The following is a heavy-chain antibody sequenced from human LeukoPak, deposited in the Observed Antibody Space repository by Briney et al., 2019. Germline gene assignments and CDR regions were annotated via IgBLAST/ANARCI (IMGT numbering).Heavy chain of an antibody. CDR3: ARDFTDPSAGPILHVDAFDI. CDR2: ISYDGSNK. Sequence: PGGSLRLSCAASGFTFSSYAMHWVRQAPGKGLEWVAVISYDGSNKYYADSVKGRFTISRDNSKNTLYLQMNSLRAEDTAVYYCARDFTDPSAGPILHVDAFDIWGQGTMVTVSS. D-gene: IGHD6-19*01. CDR1: GFTFSSYA. J-gene: IGHJ3*02. V-gene: IGHV3-30-3*01.